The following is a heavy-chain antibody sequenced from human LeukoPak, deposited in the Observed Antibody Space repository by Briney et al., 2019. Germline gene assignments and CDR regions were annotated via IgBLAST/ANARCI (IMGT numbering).Heavy chain of an antibody. CDR1: GASSNSTFYF. J-gene: IGHJ4*02. CDR2: LFYSGSI. V-gene: IGHV4-39*07. Sequence: SETLSLTCSVSGASSNSTFYFWGWIRQPPGGGLEWIESLFYSGSIYYNPTLKSRTNISRVSSRTQFAVLSLELTSVTAADTAVYYCARGFDTWGQGTLVTVSS. CDR3: ARGFDT.